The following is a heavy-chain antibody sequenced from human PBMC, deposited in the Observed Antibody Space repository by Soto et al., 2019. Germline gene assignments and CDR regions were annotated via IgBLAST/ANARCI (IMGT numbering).Heavy chain of an antibody. V-gene: IGHV3-23*01. CDR2: ISGSGGST. CDR1: GFTFSSYA. D-gene: IGHD3-3*01. J-gene: IGHJ3*02. CDR3: AKDVGAGHDFWSGYHKDWLYFDI. Sequence: GGSLRLSCAASGFTFSSYAMSWVRQAPGKGLEWVSAISGSGGSTYYADSVKGRFTISRDNSKNTLYLQMNSLRAEDTAVYYCAKDVGAGHDFWSGYHKDWLYFDIWGQGTMVTVSS.